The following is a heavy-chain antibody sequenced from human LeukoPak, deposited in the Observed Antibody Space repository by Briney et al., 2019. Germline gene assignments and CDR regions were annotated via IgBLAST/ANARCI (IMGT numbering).Heavy chain of an antibody. J-gene: IGHJ6*03. CDR2: ISGSGGST. Sequence: GGSLRLSCAASGFTLSSYAMSWVRQAPGKGLEWVSAISGSGGSTYYADSVKGRFTISRDNSKNTLYLQMNSLRAEDTAVYYCARGGTRNYYMDVWGKGTTVTVSS. CDR1: GFTLSSYA. V-gene: IGHV3-23*01. CDR3: ARGGTRNYYMDV. D-gene: IGHD1-1*01.